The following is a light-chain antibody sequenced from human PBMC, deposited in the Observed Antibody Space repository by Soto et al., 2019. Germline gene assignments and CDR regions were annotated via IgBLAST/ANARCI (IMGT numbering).Light chain of an antibody. CDR3: QQSYRTPLT. Sequence: PGESATLSCRASQTVSITYLTWYQQKPGQAPRLLIFGASKRATGIPDRFSGSGSGRDFTLTISGLQPEDFATYYCQQSYRTPLTFGPGTKVDIK. CDR2: GAS. J-gene: IGKJ3*01. CDR1: QTVSITY. V-gene: IGKV3-20*01.